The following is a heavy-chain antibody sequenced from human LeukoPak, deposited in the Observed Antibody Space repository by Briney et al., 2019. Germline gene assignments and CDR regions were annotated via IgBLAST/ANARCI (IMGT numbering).Heavy chain of an antibody. J-gene: IGHJ3*02. Sequence: GGSLRLSCVPSGITFSNSALNWVRQAPGKGLEWVATITKNGDKTYYADSVRGLFTISRDTFRDTLYLQMNSLRAEDTAVYHCVKSAGKDGYRDVFDIWGQGTVVTVSS. CDR3: VKSAGKDGYRDVFDI. V-gene: IGHV3-23*01. CDR1: GITFSNSA. CDR2: ITKNGDKT. D-gene: IGHD5-24*01.